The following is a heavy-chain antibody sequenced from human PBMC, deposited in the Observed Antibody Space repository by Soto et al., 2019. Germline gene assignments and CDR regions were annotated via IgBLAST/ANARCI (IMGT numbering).Heavy chain of an antibody. CDR3: ARHPMEYYGGYVVWFDP. V-gene: IGHV1-69*02. D-gene: IGHD4-17*01. Sequence: GASVKVSCKASGGTFSSYTISWVRQAPGQGLEWMGRIIPILGIANYAQKFQGRVTITADKSTSTAYMELSSLRSEDTAVYYCARHPMEYYGGYVVWFDPWGQGTLVTVSS. CDR1: GGTFSSYT. CDR2: IIPILGIA. J-gene: IGHJ5*02.